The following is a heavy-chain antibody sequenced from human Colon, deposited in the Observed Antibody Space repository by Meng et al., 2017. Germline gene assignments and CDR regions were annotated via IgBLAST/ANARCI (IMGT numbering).Heavy chain of an antibody. CDR2: ISNSGSA. CDR3: ARAGLHSYYFDF. J-gene: IGHJ4*02. Sequence: QVRLQEPGPGLVKPSHTLSLICSGSGGSNISGGYYWSWIRQHPQKGLEWIGYISNSGSAYYNPSLKRRVSISVDTSKNQFSLKMDTVTAADTALYYCARAGLHSYYFDFWGQGTLVTVSS. V-gene: IGHV4-31*02. D-gene: IGHD2-21*01. CDR1: GGSNISGGYY.